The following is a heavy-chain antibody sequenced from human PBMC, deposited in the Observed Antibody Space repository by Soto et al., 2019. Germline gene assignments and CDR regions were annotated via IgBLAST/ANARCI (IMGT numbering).Heavy chain of an antibody. D-gene: IGHD1-1*01. J-gene: IGHJ4*02. CDR1: GFTSSTDW. CDR2: IKQDGSEK. CDR3: CARNIDGLNSGRTTGTIPVL. V-gene: IGHV3-7*01. Sequence: GGSLRLSCAGPGFTSSTDWMRWVRQAPGKGLEWVASIKQDGSEKYYVDSVKGRFTISRDNAKKSLYLQMSSLRAEDTAIYYCCARNIDGLNSGRTTGTIPVLWGQGTLVTVSS.